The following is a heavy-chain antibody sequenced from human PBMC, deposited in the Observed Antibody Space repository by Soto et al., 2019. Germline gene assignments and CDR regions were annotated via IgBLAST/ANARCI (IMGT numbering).Heavy chain of an antibody. CDR3: ARVQYDFWSGYSRPYYYYGMDV. CDR2: IYYSGST. J-gene: IGHJ6*02. CDR1: GGSISSYY. Sequence: SETLSLTCTVSGGSISSYYWSWIRQPPGKGLEWVGYIYYSGSTNYNPSLKSRVTISVDTSKNQFPLKLSSVTAADTAVYYCARVQYDFWSGYSRPYYYYGMDVWGQGTTVTVSS. D-gene: IGHD3-3*01. V-gene: IGHV4-59*01.